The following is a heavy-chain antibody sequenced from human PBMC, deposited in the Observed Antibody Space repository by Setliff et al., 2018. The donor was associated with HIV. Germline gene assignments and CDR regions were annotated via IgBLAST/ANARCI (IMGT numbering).Heavy chain of an antibody. CDR3: AKTSVGATGLYAFDI. CDR2: IYTTGST. CDR1: GGSISSSSHY. D-gene: IGHD1-26*01. V-gene: IGHV4-61*05. J-gene: IGHJ3*02. Sequence: PSETLSLTCIVSGGSISSSSHYWGWIRQPPGKGLEWIGHIYTTGSTNYNPSLKSRVTISADTSNNQFSLRLTSMTAADTAVYYCAKTSVGATGLYAFDIWGQGTMVTVSS.